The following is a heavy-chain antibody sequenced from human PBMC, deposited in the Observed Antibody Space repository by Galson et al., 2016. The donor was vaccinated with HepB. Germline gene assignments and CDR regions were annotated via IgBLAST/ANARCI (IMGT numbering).Heavy chain of an antibody. J-gene: IGHJ4*02. Sequence: SLRLSCAASEFSLSANWMSWVRRAPEKGLEWVANTKQDGRENYYVDSVKGRFTISRDDTKNSLYLQMNSLRAEDTAVYYCARGGQRGSFDYWGQGTLVTVSS. V-gene: IGHV3-7*04. CDR3: ARGGQRGSFDY. CDR2: TKQDGREN. CDR1: EFSLSANW. D-gene: IGHD3-10*01.